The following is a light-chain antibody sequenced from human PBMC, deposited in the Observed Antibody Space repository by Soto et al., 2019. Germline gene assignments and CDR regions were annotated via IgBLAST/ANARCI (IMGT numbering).Light chain of an antibody. J-gene: IGKJ4*01. Sequence: EIVMTQSPATLSVSPGERATLSCRASQSVSSNLAWYQQKPGQAPRLLIYGASTRATGIPATFSGSGSGTDFTLTISSLQSEDFAGYYCQQYDNWLTFGGGTKVEIK. V-gene: IGKV3-15*01. CDR1: QSVSSN. CDR2: GAS. CDR3: QQYDNWLT.